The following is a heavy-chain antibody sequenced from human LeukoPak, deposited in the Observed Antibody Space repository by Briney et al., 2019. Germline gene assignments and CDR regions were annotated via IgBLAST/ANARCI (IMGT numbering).Heavy chain of an antibody. D-gene: IGHD3-10*01. CDR3: ARDIGDYYGSGSYWLL. J-gene: IGHJ4*02. CDR2: VNPHSGGT. V-gene: IGHV1-2*02. CDR1: GYSFIDYY. Sequence: ASAKVSCKASGYSFIDYYIHWVRQAPGQGPGWMGWVNPHSGGTKFAQKFQGRVTMTRDTSINTAYMEVSSLRSDDTAVYYCARDIGDYYGSGSYWLLWGQGTLVTVAS.